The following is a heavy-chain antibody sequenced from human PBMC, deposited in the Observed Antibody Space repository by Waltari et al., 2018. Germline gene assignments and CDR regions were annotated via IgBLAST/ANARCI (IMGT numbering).Heavy chain of an antibody. CDR3: ARTHRTVRIFDY. Sequence: QVQLQQWGAGLLKPSETLSLTCAVYGGSFSGYYWSWIRQPPGKGLEWIGEIKHSGRTNYNPSLKSRVTISVDTSKNQFSLKLSSVTAADTAVYYCARTHRTVRIFDYWGQGTLVTVSS. D-gene: IGHD4-4*01. CDR1: GGSFSGYY. V-gene: IGHV4-34*01. J-gene: IGHJ4*02. CDR2: IKHSGRT.